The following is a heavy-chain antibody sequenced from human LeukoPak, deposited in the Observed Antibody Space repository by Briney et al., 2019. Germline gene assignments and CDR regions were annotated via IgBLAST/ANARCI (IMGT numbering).Heavy chain of an antibody. CDR1: GFTFSSYS. CDR3: ARDAITMVRGVISP. CDR2: ISSSSSYI. V-gene: IGHV3-21*01. Sequence: GGSLRLSCAASGFTFSSYSMNWVRQAPGKGLEWVSSISSSSSYIYYADSVKGRFTISRDNAKNSLYLQMNSLRAEDTAVYYCARDAITMVRGVISPWGQGTLVTVSS. J-gene: IGHJ5*02. D-gene: IGHD3-10*01.